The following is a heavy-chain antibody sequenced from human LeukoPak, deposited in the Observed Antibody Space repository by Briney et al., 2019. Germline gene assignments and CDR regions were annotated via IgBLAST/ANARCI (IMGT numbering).Heavy chain of an antibody. J-gene: IGHJ4*02. CDR2: INSDGSST. CDR3: ARDMGIQLWLFDY. V-gene: IGHV3-74*01. Sequence: GGSLRLSCAASGFTFSSYWMHWVRQAPGAGLVWVSRINSDGSSTSYADSVKGRFTISRDNAKNTLYLQMNSLRAEDTAVYYCARDMGIQLWLFDYWGQGTLVTVSS. CDR1: GFTFSSYW. D-gene: IGHD5-18*01.